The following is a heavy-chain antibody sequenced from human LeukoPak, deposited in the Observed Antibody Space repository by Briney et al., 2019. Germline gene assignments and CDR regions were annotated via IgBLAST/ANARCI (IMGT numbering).Heavy chain of an antibody. CDR1: GGSISSYY. J-gene: IGHJ4*02. Sequence: SETLSLICTVSGGSISSYYWSWIRQPPGKGLEWIGYIYYTGTTSYIPSLKSRVTISVDTSKSQFSLKLSSVTAADTALYYCARGGVPSFDYWGQGTLLTVSS. CDR3: ARGGVPSFDY. V-gene: IGHV4-59*01. D-gene: IGHD3-10*01. CDR2: IYYTGTT.